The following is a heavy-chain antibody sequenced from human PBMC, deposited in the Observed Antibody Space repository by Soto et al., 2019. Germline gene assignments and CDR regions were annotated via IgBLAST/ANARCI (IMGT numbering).Heavy chain of an antibody. CDR1: GGTFSSYS. Sequence: QVQLVQSGAEVQKPGSSVKVSCKTSGGTFSSYSVSWVRQAPGQGLEWMGGIIPIFGIPTYAQKFQVRVTMSADESTSTASMELSGLRSEDTAIYYCTRGHGFNGASFDYWGQGTLVTVSS. J-gene: IGHJ4*02. CDR2: IIPIFGIP. D-gene: IGHD2-8*01. CDR3: TRGHGFNGASFDY. V-gene: IGHV1-69*01.